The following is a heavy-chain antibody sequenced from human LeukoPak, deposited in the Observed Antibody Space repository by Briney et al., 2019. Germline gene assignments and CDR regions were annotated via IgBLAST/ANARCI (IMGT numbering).Heavy chain of an antibody. J-gene: IGHJ6*02. V-gene: IGHV1-2*02. CDR3: ARDLGYAPSFYYYYGMDV. CDR1: GYTFTGYY. Sequence: ASVKVSCKASGYTFTGYYIHWVRQAPGQGLEWMGWINPNSGGTNYAQKFQGRVTMTRDTSISTAYMELSRLRSDDTAVYYCARDLGYAPSFYYYYGMDVWGQGTTVTVSS. CDR2: INPNSGGT. D-gene: IGHD2-15*01.